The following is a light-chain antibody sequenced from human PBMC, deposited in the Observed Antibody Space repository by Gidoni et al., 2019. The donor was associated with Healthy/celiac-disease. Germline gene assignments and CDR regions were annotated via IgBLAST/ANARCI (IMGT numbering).Light chain of an antibody. CDR1: SSNIGAGYD. CDR3: QSYDSSLSGTYV. V-gene: IGLV1-40*01. J-gene: IGLJ1*01. CDR2: ANS. Sequence: QSVLTQPPSVSGPPGQRVTISCTGSSSNIGAGYDVHWYQQLPGTAPKLLIYANSNRPSGVPDRFSGSKSGTSASLAITRLQAEDEADYYCQSYDSSLSGTYVFGTGTKVAVL.